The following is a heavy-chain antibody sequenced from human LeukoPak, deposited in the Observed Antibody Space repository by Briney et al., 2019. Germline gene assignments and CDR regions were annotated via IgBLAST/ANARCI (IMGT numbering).Heavy chain of an antibody. J-gene: IGHJ4*02. CDR2: IRYDGSNK. V-gene: IGHV3-30*02. CDR1: GFTFSSYG. CDR3: ANGVVGATSRSDY. D-gene: IGHD1-26*01. Sequence: GGSLRLSCAASGFTFSSYGMHWVRQAPGKGLEWVAFIRYDGSNKYYADSVKGRFTISRDNSKNTLYLQMNSLRAEDTAVYYCANGVVGATSRSDYWGQGTLVTVSS.